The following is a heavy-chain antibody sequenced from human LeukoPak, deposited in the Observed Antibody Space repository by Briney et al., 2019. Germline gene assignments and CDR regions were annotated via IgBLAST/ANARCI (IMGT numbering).Heavy chain of an antibody. CDR1: GGSFSSYF. CDR3: ARRLRYFDWLLSDYAFDI. V-gene: IGHV4-4*07. D-gene: IGHD3-9*01. Sequence: PSETLSLTCTVSGGSFSSYFWNWIRQPAGKGLEWIGRIYTSGSANYNPSLKSRVTMSIDTSKNQFSLQLNSLTAADTAVYYCARRLRYFDWLLSDYAFDIWGQGTMVTVSS. J-gene: IGHJ3*02. CDR2: IYTSGSA.